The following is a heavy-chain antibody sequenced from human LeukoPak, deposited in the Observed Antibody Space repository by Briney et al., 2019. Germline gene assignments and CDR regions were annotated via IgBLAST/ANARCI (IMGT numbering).Heavy chain of an antibody. J-gene: IGHJ6*03. Sequence: SETLSLTCSVSGGTIGGYYWNWIRQSAGKGLEWIGRIYKSGSTNYNPSLKSRVTISIDKSNNQFSLILRSVIAADTAVYYCARGGYYGSGSYSAYDYYYMDVWGKGTTVTVAS. CDR2: IYKSGST. D-gene: IGHD3-10*01. V-gene: IGHV4-4*07. CDR3: ARGGYYGSGSYSAYDYYYMDV. CDR1: GGTIGGYY.